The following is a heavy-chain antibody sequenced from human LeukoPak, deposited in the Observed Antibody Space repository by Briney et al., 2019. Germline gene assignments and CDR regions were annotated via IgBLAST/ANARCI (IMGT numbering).Heavy chain of an antibody. CDR1: GGSISSSSYY. Sequence: PSETLSLTCTVSGGSISSSSYYWSWIRQPAGKGLEWIGRIYTSGSTNYNPSLKSRVTISVDTSKNQFSLKLSSVTAADTAVYYCAREVKDLARAFDYWGQGTLVTVSS. V-gene: IGHV4-61*02. J-gene: IGHJ4*02. CDR2: IYTSGST. CDR3: AREVKDLARAFDY. D-gene: IGHD3-22*01.